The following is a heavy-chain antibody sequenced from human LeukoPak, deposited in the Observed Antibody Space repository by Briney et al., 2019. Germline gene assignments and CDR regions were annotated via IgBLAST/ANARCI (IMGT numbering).Heavy chain of an antibody. V-gene: IGHV3-7*01. CDR2: INKDGGEI. D-gene: IGHD4-17*01. CDR3: ARGPYGDYA. CDR1: GFAFSIYW. J-gene: IGHJ5*02. Sequence: GRSLRLSCAASGFAFSIYWMSWVRQAPGKGLEWVANINKDGGEIYHVDSVKGRFTISRDNAKNSLYLQMNSLRAEDTAVYYCARGPYGDYAWGQGSQVTVSS.